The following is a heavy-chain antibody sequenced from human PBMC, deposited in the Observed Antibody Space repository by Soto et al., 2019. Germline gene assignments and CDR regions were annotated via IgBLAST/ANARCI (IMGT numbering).Heavy chain of an antibody. CDR3: AKGYRIGYDFLFPEK. Sequence: PGGSLSFYASASGVAFSTYSMTWVRRSPGKVVEWVSAINSTGGITNYADYVKRRFTIYRDKSMNTLCLQMNSLRAEDTAVYYSAKGYRIGYDFLFPEKGGQRTLVTVSS. D-gene: IGHD3-3*01. J-gene: IGHJ4*02. CDR1: GVAFSTYS. CDR2: INSTGGIT. V-gene: IGHV3-23*01.